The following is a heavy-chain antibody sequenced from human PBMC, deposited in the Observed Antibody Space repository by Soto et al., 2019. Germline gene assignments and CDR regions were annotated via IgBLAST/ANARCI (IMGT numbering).Heavy chain of an antibody. V-gene: IGHV4-39*01. CDR2: IYYSGST. Sequence: SETLSLTCTVSGGSISSSSYYWGWIRQPPGKGLEWIGSIYYSGSTYYNPSLKNRVTISVDTSKNQFSLQLSSVTAADTAVYYCARRRDDYGDYTQDYWGQGTLVTVSS. CDR3: ARRRDDYGDYTQDY. D-gene: IGHD4-17*01. CDR1: GGSISSSSYY. J-gene: IGHJ4*02.